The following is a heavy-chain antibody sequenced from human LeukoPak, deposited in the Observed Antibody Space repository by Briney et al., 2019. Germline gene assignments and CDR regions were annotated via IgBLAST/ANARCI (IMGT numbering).Heavy chain of an antibody. CDR2: ISSSGSTI. CDR3: ARGDFGRYAFDF. J-gene: IGHJ3*01. D-gene: IGHD3-10*01. V-gene: IGHV3-11*01. Sequence: GGSLRLSCAASGFTFSDYYMSWIRQAPGEGVEWVSYISSSGSTIYYADPVKGRFTISRDNAKNSLYLQMDSLRAEDTAVYYCARGDFGRYAFDFWGQGTMVTVSS. CDR1: GFTFSDYY.